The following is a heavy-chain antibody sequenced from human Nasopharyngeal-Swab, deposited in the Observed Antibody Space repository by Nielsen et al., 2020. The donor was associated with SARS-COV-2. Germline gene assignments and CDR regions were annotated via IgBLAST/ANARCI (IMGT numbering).Heavy chain of an antibody. J-gene: IGHJ4*02. CDR2: IIPIFGTA. CDR3: ISNGDGYNSFDY. D-gene: IGHD5-24*01. CDR1: GGTFSSYA. V-gene: IGHV1-69*06. Sequence: SVKVSCKASGGTFSSYATSWVRQAPGQGLEWMGGIIPIFGTANYAQKFQGRVTITADKSTSTAYMELSSLRSEDTAVYYCISNGDGYNSFDYWGQGTLVTVSS.